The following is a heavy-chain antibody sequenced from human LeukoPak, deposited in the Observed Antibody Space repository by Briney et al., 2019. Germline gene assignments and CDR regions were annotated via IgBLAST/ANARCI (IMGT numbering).Heavy chain of an antibody. D-gene: IGHD6-6*01. Sequence: PSETLSLTCAVYGGSFSAYYWSWIRRPPGKGLEWIGEVNHSGSTNFNPSLKSRVTISVDTSKNQFSLKLSSVTAADTAVYYCARGLAARSMDVWGKGTTVTVSS. CDR2: VNHSGST. CDR1: GGSFSAYY. V-gene: IGHV4-34*01. J-gene: IGHJ6*04. CDR3: ARGLAARSMDV.